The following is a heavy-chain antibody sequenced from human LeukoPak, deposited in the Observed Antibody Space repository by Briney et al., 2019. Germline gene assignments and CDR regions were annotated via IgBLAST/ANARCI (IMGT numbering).Heavy chain of an antibody. Sequence: PGGSLRLSCAASGFTFDDYGMSWVRQAPGKGLEWVSGIDGNGGSTGYAGSMEGRFTISRDSAQNSLYLKMNSLRAEDTGVYYCARDRAYYYMDVWGKGTTVTVSS. J-gene: IGHJ6*03. V-gene: IGHV3-20*04. CDR1: GFTFDDYG. CDR3: ARDRAYYYMDV. CDR2: IDGNGGST.